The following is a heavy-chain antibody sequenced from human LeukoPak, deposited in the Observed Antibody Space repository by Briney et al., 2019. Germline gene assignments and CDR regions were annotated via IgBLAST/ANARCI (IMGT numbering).Heavy chain of an antibody. Sequence: ASVKVSCKASGYTFTGYYMHWVRQAPGQGLEWMGWINPNSGGTNYAQKFQGRVTMTRDTSISTAYMELSRLRSDDTAVYYCAREEVAAAGRYYYCGMDVWGQGTTVTVSS. CDR1: GYTFTGYY. J-gene: IGHJ6*02. CDR2: INPNSGGT. D-gene: IGHD6-13*01. CDR3: AREEVAAAGRYYYCGMDV. V-gene: IGHV1-2*02.